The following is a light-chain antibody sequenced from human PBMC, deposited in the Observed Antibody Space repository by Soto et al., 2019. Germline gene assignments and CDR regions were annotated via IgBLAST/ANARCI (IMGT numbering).Light chain of an antibody. CDR2: AAS. V-gene: IGKV1-39*01. Sequence: DIQMTQSPSSLSASVGDRITITCRASQSITKYLNWYQQKPGKAPKLLIYAASNLQSGVPSRFSGSGSGTDFTLTISSLQPEDFATYYCQQSYTVPLAFGGGTKVEIK. CDR3: QQSYTVPLA. J-gene: IGKJ4*01. CDR1: QSITKY.